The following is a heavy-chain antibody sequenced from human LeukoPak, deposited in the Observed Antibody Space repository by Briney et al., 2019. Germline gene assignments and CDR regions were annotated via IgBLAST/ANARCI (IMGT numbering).Heavy chain of an antibody. CDR1: GFTFSSYE. D-gene: IGHD6-19*01. CDR3: ARDRMGIAVAGTRGFDY. J-gene: IGHJ4*02. CDR2: ISSSGSTI. V-gene: IGHV3-48*03. Sequence: GGSLRLSCAASGFTFSSYEMNWVRQAPGKGLEWVSYISSSGSTIYYADSVKGRFTISRDNAKNSQYLQMNSLRAEDTAVYYCARDRMGIAVAGTRGFDYWGQGTLVTVSS.